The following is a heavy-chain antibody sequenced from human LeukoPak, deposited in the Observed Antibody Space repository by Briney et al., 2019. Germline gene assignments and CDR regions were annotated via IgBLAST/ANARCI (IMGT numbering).Heavy chain of an antibody. V-gene: IGHV3-30*01. CDR2: ISHDGTNK. Sequence: PGGSLRLSCAASGFTFTNAGIHWVRLAAGNGLEWVSFISHDGTNKYYSDSVDGRFTVSRLNSQNTVFLQMTDLRPDDTATYYCASEDVDTGDFWGQGTLVTVSS. CDR1: GFTFTNAG. CDR3: ASEDVDTGDF. J-gene: IGHJ4*02. D-gene: IGHD5-18*01.